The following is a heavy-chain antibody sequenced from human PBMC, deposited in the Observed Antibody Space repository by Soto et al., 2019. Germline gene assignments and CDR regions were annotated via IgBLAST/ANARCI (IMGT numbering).Heavy chain of an antibody. D-gene: IGHD3-10*01. V-gene: IGHV1-69*06. CDR3: ARSYYGSGSYWFYGMDV. CDR2: IIPSFATG. Sequence: ASVKVSCKASGGTFGNSAISWVRQAPGQGLEWMGGIIPSFATGNSALEFQGRLTITADKSTTTAYMELSSLRSEDTAVYYCARSYYGSGSYWFYGMDVWGQGTTVTVSS. J-gene: IGHJ6*02. CDR1: GGTFGNSA.